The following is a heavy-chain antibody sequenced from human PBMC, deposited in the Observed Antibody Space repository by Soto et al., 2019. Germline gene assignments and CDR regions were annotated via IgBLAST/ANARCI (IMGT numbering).Heavy chain of an antibody. V-gene: IGHV3-49*03. CDR2: IRSKAYGGTT. CDR1: GFTFGDYA. J-gene: IGHJ3*02. CDR3: TRDSSTRYSSGQDAFDI. D-gene: IGHD6-19*01. Sequence: GGSLRLSCTASGFTFGDYAMSWFRQAPGKGLEWVGFIRSKAYGGTTEYAASVRGRFTISRDDSKSIAYLQMNSLKTEDTAVYYCTRDSSTRYSSGQDAFDIWGKGTMVTVSS.